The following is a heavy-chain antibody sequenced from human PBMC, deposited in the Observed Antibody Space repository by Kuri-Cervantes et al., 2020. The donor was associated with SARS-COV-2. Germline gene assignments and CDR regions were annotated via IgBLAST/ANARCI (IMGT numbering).Heavy chain of an antibody. D-gene: IGHD3-3*01. CDR1: RFMFSCDR. Sequence: GGSLRLSCAASRFMFSCDRMNWVRQAPGKGLEWVSAISGSGGSTYYADSVKGRFTISRDNSKNTLYLQMNSLRAEDTAVYYCAKVNRMYTIFGVVTALDYWGQGTLVTSPQ. V-gene: IGHV3-23*01. CDR2: ISGSGGST. CDR3: AKVNRMYTIFGVVTALDY. J-gene: IGHJ4*02.